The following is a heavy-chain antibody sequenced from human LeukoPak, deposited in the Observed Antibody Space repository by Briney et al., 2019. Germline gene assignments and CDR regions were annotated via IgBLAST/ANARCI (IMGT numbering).Heavy chain of an antibody. Sequence: ASVKVSCKASGYTFTSYYMHWVRQAPGQGLEWMGIINPSGGRTTYAQKFQGRVTMTRDMSTNTVYMELSDLRPDDTAVYYCARDFSGEWEQVTGWWLDPWGQGTLVIVSS. J-gene: IGHJ5*02. CDR3: ARDFSGEWEQVTGWWLDP. D-gene: IGHD3-16*01. V-gene: IGHV1-46*01. CDR1: GYTFTSYY. CDR2: INPSGGRT.